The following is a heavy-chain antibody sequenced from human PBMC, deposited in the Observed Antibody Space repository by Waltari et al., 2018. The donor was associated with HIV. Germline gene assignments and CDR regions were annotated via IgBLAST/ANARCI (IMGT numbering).Heavy chain of an antibody. CDR2: INTDNGNK. J-gene: IGHJ4*02. D-gene: IGHD4-17*01. V-gene: IGHV1-3*04. CDR1: GYTFTRSA. CDR3: ARVEYGDYDYTY. Sequence: QVQLVQSGAEVKKPGASVKVSCKASGYTFTRSAMHWVRQAPGQRLAWMGWINTDNGNKKYSQKLQGMVTFNRDTSASAAYMELSSRRSEDTAVYYCARVEYGDYDYTYWGQGTLVTVSS.